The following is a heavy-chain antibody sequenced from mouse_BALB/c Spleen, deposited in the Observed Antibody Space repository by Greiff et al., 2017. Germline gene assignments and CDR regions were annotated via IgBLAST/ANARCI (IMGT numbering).Heavy chain of an antibody. J-gene: IGHJ4*01. CDR2: IYPGNSDT. CDR1: GYTFTSYW. CDR3: TRGGNYVPYYAMDD. Sequence: VQLQQSGTVLARPGASVKMSCKASGYTFTSYWMHWVKQRPGQGLEWIGAIYPGNSDTSYNQKFKGKAKLTAVTSTSTAYMELSSLTNEDSAVYYGTRGGNYVPYYAMDDWGQGTSVTVSS. D-gene: IGHD2-1*01. V-gene: IGHV1-5*01.